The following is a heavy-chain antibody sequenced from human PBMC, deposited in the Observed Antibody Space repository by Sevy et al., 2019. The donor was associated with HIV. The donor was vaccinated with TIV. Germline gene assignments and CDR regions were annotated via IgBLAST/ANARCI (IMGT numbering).Heavy chain of an antibody. CDR3: AKDFGQKLAFDY. V-gene: IGHV3-23*01. CDR1: GFTFSSYA. Sequence: GESLKISCAASGFTFSSYAMSWVRQAPGKGLEWVSAISGSGGSTYYADSVKGRFTISRDNSKNTLYLQMNSLRAEDTAVYYCAKDFGQKLAFDYWGQGTLVTVSS. J-gene: IGHJ4*02. CDR2: ISGSGGST. D-gene: IGHD3-16*01.